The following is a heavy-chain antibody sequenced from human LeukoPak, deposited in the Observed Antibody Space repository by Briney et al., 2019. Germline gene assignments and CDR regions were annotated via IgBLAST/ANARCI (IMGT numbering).Heavy chain of an antibody. CDR2: ISSSSSYI. Sequence: GGSLRLSCAASGFTFSSYSMNWVRQAPGKGLEWVSSISSSSSYIYYADSVKGRFTISRDNAKNSLYLQMNSLRAEVTAVYYCARDCIGTIFATWFDPWGQGTLVTVSS. CDR1: GFTFSSYS. D-gene: IGHD3-3*01. J-gene: IGHJ5*02. V-gene: IGHV3-21*01. CDR3: ARDCIGTIFATWFDP.